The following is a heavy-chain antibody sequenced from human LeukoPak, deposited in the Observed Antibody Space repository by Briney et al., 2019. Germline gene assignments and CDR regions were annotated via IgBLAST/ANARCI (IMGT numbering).Heavy chain of an antibody. CDR3: AKEVTTPYFDY. V-gene: IGHV3-30*02. D-gene: IGHD4-17*01. CDR2: IQYDGSNK. Sequence: GGSLRLSCAASGFTFSSHGMHWVRQAPGKGLEWVAFIQYDGSNKKYADAVKGRFTISRDNSKNTLYLQMNSLRAEDTAVYYCAKEVTTPYFDYWGQGSLVTVSS. CDR1: GFTFSSHG. J-gene: IGHJ4*02.